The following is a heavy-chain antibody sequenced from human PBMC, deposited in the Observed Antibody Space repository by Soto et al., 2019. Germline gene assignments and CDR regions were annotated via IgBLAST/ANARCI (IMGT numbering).Heavy chain of an antibody. CDR2: ISWNSGSI. J-gene: IGHJ4*02. CDR1: GFTFDDYA. D-gene: IGHD3-9*01. Sequence: GGSLRLSCAASGFTFDDYAMHWVRQAPGKGLEWVSGISWNSGSIGYADSVKGRFTISRDNAKNSLYLQMNSLRAEDTALYYCAKSPRDYDILTGSPFDYWGQGTLVTVSS. CDR3: AKSPRDYDILTGSPFDY. V-gene: IGHV3-9*01.